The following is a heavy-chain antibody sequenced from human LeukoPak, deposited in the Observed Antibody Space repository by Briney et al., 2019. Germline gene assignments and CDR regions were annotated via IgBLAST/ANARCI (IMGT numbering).Heavy chain of an antibody. V-gene: IGHV4-34*01. J-gene: IGHJ3*02. D-gene: IGHD5-18*01. CDR1: GGSFSGYY. Sequence: EPSETQSLTCAVYGGSFSGYYWSWIRQPPGKGLEWIGEINHSGSTNYNPSLKSRVTISVDTSKNQFSLKLSSLTAADTAVYYCARARIQLWSKPGAFDIWGQGTMVTVSS. CDR2: INHSGST. CDR3: ARARIQLWSKPGAFDI.